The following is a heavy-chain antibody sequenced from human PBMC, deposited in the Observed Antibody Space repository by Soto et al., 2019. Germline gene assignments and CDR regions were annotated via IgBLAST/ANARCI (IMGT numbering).Heavy chain of an antibody. D-gene: IGHD3-9*01. Sequence: PSETLSLTCTVSGDSISSGGHYWSWIRQHPGKGLEWIGYIYYSGSTYYNPSLKSRVSIPVDTSKNQFSLKLSSVTAADTAVYYCARVGRYFEWLTIDYWGQGTLVTVSS. CDR3: ARVGRYFEWLTIDY. V-gene: IGHV4-31*03. J-gene: IGHJ4*02. CDR1: GDSISSGGHY. CDR2: IYYSGST.